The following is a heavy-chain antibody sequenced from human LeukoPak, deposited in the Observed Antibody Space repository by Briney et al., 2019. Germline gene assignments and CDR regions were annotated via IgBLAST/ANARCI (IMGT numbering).Heavy chain of an antibody. Sequence: QAGGSLRLSCAASGFTFSSYEMNWVRQAPGKGLEWVSYISSSGSTIYYADSVKGRFTISRDNAKNSLYLQMNSLRAEDTAVYYCARDLTPVPYPYYFVCWGEGTLVTVSS. CDR2: ISSSGSTI. J-gene: IGHJ4*02. CDR1: GFTFSSYE. CDR3: ARDLTPVPYPYYFVC. D-gene: IGHD4-23*01. V-gene: IGHV3-48*03.